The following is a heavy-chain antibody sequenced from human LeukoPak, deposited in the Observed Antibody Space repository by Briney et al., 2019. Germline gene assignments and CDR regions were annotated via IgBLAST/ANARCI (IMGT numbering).Heavy chain of an antibody. CDR3: AKAGAYSSSWYAGDYFDY. Sequence: GGSLRLSCAGSGFTFSSYNMNWVRQAPGKGLEWVSYITSSSHMTYYADSVKGRFTISRDNSKNTLYLQMNSLRAEDTAVYYCAKAGAYSSSWYAGDYFDYWGQGTLVTVSS. CDR2: ITSSSHMT. D-gene: IGHD6-13*01. V-gene: IGHV3-48*01. CDR1: GFTFSSYN. J-gene: IGHJ4*02.